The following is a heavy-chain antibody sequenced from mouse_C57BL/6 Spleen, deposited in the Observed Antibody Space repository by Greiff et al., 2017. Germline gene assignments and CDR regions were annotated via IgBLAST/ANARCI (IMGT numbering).Heavy chain of an antibody. V-gene: IGHV1-81*01. J-gene: IGHJ4*01. CDR2: IYPRSGNT. CDR3: AREEIYYGNAMDY. CDR1: GYTFTSYG. Sequence: QVQLKESGAELARPGASVKLSCKASGYTFTSYGISWVKQRTGQGLEWIGEIYPRSGNTYYNEKFKGKATLTADKSSSTAYMELRSLTSEDSAVYFCAREEIYYGNAMDYWGQGTSVTVSS. D-gene: IGHD2-1*01.